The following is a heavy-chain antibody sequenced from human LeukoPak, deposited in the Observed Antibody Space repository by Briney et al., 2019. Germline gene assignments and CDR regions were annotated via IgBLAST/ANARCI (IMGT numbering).Heavy chain of an antibody. Sequence: SDTLSLTCTVSGGSISSSSYYWGWIRQPPGKGLEWIGNIYYSGNTYYNSSLKSRVTISVDTSKNQFSLKLSSVTAADTAVYYCARTPGIAAAGSFQHWGQGTLVTVSS. CDR3: ARTPGIAAAGSFQH. D-gene: IGHD6-13*01. CDR1: GGSISSSSYY. CDR2: IYYSGNT. V-gene: IGHV4-39*07. J-gene: IGHJ1*01.